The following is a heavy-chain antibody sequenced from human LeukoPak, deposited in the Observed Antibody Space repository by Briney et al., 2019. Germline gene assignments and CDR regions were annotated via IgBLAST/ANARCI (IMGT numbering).Heavy chain of an antibody. CDR3: ARESRVFIGDGYFLDS. CDR1: LVSISYYY. CDR2: LYIGRDT. V-gene: IGHV4-4*07. D-gene: IGHD3-22*01. J-gene: IGHJ4*02. Sequence: PSETLSLTCTASLVSISYYYWSWIRQPAGKGLEWIGRLYIGRDTDYNPSLKSRVTMSADTSNSQFSLRLTSVTAADTAVYYCARESRVFIGDGYFLDSWGPGTLITVSS.